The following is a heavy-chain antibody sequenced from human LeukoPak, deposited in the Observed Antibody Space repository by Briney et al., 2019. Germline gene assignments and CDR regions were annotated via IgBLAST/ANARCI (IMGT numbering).Heavy chain of an antibody. CDR2: IIPIFGTA. J-gene: IGHJ1*01. Sequence: GASVKVSCKPSGGTFSSYAISWVRQAPGQGLEWMGGIIPIFGTANYAQKFQGRVTITADKSTSTAYMELSSLRSEDTAVYYCATYSSSWYGSKYFQHWGQGTLVTVSS. CDR3: ATYSSSWYGSKYFQH. D-gene: IGHD6-13*01. V-gene: IGHV1-69*06. CDR1: GGTFSSYA.